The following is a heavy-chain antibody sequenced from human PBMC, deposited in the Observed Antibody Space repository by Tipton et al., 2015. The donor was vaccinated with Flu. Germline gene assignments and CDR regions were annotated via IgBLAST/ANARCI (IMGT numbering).Heavy chain of an antibody. CDR2: ISRSSSDI. CDR3: ARDRGACGDGVCNFDD. V-gene: IGHV3-21*01. J-gene: IGHJ4*02. CDR1: GFTFSSYS. Sequence: SLRLSCAASGFTFSSYSMSWVRQAPGKGLEWVSSISRSSSDIYYADSVKGRFTISRDNANNALYLQMNSLRAEDTAVYYCARDRGACGDGVCNFDDWGQGALVTVSS. D-gene: IGHD2-8*01.